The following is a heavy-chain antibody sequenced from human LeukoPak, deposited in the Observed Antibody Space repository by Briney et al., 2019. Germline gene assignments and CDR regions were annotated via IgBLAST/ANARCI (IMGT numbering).Heavy chain of an antibody. CDR3: LAISSWYYFDY. Sequence: SETLSLTCAVSGYSISRGHYWGWIRQPPGKGLEWIGSIYHSGSTYYNPSLKSRVTISVDTSKNQFSLKLSSVTAADTAVYYCLAISSWYYFDYWGQGTLVTVSS. V-gene: IGHV4-38-2*01. CDR1: GYSISRGHY. J-gene: IGHJ4*02. D-gene: IGHD6-13*01. CDR2: IYHSGST.